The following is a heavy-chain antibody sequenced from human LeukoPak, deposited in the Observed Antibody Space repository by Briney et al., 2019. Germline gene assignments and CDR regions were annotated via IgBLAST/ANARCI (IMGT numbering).Heavy chain of an antibody. J-gene: IGHJ4*02. D-gene: IGHD6-25*01. CDR1: GFTFSSYG. CDR3: AKVGIQANPQRAFDY. Sequence: GGSLRLSCAASGFTFSSYGMHWVRQAPGKGLEWVAVIWYDGSNKYYADSVKGRFTISRDNSKNTLYLQMNSLRAEDTAVYYCAKVGIQANPQRAFDYWGQGTLVTVSS. V-gene: IGHV3-30*02. CDR2: IWYDGSNK.